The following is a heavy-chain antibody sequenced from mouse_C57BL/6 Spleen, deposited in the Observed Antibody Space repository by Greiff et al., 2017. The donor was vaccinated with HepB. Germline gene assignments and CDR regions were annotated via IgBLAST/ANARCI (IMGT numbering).Heavy chain of an antibody. CDR3: TPYYGFYYAMDY. D-gene: IGHD2-9*01. CDR1: GFNIKDDY. J-gene: IGHJ4*01. V-gene: IGHV14-4*01. Sequence: EVQLQQSGAELVRPGASVKLSCTASGFNIKDDYMPWVKQRPEQGLEWIGWIDPENGDTEYASKFQGKATITADTSSNTAYLQLSSLTSEDTAVYYCTPYYGFYYAMDYWGQGTSVTVSS. CDR2: IDPENGDT.